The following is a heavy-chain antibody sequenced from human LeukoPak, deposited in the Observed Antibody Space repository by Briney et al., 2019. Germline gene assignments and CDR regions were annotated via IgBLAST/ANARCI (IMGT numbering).Heavy chain of an antibody. Sequence: GGSLRLSCAASGFTFSSYWMSWVRQAPGKGLEWVANMKYDGSEKYYVDSVKGRFTISRDNAKNSLYLQMNSLRAEDTAVDYCAGDIEAAGLFLDYWGQGTLVTVSS. V-gene: IGHV3-7*01. CDR2: MKYDGSEK. J-gene: IGHJ4*02. CDR1: GFTFSSYW. CDR3: AGDIEAAGLFLDY. D-gene: IGHD6-13*01.